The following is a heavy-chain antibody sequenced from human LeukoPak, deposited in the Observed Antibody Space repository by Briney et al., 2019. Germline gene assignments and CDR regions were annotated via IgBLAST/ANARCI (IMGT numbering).Heavy chain of an antibody. V-gene: IGHV3-49*04. CDR2: IRCKTYGGAT. CDR3: TKDDVRGCTNGVCYGMDV. D-gene: IGHD2-8*01. J-gene: IGHJ6*04. CDR1: GFTLGDYA. Sequence: GGSLRLSCTDSGFTLGDYAVSWVRQAPGKGLEWLGYIRCKTYGGATEYAASVKGRFTISRDDSRSITYLQMNRLKTEDTALYFCTKDDVRGCTNGVCYGMDVWGEGSKVTVSS.